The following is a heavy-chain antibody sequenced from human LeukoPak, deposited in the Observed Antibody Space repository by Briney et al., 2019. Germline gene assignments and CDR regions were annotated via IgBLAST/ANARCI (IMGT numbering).Heavy chain of an antibody. CDR1: GGTFSSYA. CDR3: ARGTTVVNYYFDY. D-gene: IGHD4-23*01. V-gene: IGHV1-69*13. Sequence: SVKVSCKASGGTFSSYAISWVRQAPGQGLEWMGGIIPIFGTANYAQKFQGRVTIIADESTSTAYMELSSLRSEDTAVYYCARGTTVVNYYFDYWGQGTLVTVSS. J-gene: IGHJ4*02. CDR2: IIPIFGTA.